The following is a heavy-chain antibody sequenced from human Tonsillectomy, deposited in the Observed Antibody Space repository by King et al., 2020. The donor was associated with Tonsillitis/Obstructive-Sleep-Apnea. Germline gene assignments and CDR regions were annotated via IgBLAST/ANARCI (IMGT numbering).Heavy chain of an antibody. D-gene: IGHD3-3*01. Sequence: VQLVESGAEVKKPGASVKISCKASGYTFTSYYIHWVRQAPGQGLEWMGIINPSGGSTSYAQKFQGRVTMTRDTSTSTVYMERSSLRSEDTAVYDCARPPGGFWSGYSRAPLGYWGQGTLVTVSS. CDR3: ARPPGGFWSGYSRAPLGY. V-gene: IGHV1-46*01. J-gene: IGHJ4*02. CDR2: INPSGGST. CDR1: GYTFTSYY.